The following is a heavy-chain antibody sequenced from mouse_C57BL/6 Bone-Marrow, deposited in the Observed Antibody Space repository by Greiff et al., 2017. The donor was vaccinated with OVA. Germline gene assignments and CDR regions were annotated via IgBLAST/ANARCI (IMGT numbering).Heavy chain of an antibody. CDR3: ASQLYAMDY. D-gene: IGHD4-1*02. CDR1: GFTFSDYG. V-gene: IGHV5-17*01. J-gene: IGHJ4*01. Sequence: EVKLMESGGGLVKPGGSLKLSCAASGFTFSDYGMHWVRQAPEKGLEWVAYISSGSSTIYYADTVKGRFTISRDNAKNTLFLQMTSLRSEDTAMYYCASQLYAMDYWGQGTSVTVSS. CDR2: ISSGSSTI.